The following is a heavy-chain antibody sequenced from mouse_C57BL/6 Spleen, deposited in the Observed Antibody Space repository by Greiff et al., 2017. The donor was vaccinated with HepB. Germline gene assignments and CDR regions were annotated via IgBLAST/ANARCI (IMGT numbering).Heavy chain of an antibody. V-gene: IGHV3-6*01. D-gene: IGHD1-1*01. J-gene: IGHJ2*01. Sequence: EVQLVESGPGLVKPSQSLSLTCSVTGYSITSGYYWNWIRQFPGNKLEWMGYISYDGSNNYNPSLKNRISITRDTSKNQFFLKLNSVTTEDTATYYCAREDPYYGFDYWGQGTTLTVSS. CDR1: GYSITSGYY. CDR3: AREDPYYGFDY. CDR2: ISYDGSN.